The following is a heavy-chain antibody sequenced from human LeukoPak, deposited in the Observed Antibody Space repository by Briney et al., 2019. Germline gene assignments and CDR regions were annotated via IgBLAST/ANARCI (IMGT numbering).Heavy chain of an antibody. CDR1: GGSISSYY. V-gene: IGHV4-59*01. CDR2: IYYSGST. D-gene: IGHD3-10*01. CDR3: ARGYYYGSGSSRDYYYYYGMDV. Sequence: PSETLSLTCTVSGGSISSYYWSWIRQPPGKGLEWIGYIYYSGSTNYNPSLKSRVTISVDTSKNQFSLKLSSVTAADTAVYYCARGYYYGSGSSRDYYYYYGMDVWGQGTTVTVSS. J-gene: IGHJ6*02.